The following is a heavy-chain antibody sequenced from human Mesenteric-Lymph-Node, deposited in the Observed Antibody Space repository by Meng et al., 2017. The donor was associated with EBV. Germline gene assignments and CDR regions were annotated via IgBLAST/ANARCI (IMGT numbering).Heavy chain of an antibody. CDR1: GYTFTSYG. V-gene: IGHV1-18*01. CDR2: ISAYNGNT. J-gene: IGHJ4*02. D-gene: IGHD6-19*01. Sequence: QGQLVQSGAEVKKPGASVKVSCKASGYTFTSYGISWVRQAPGQGLEWMGWISAYNGNTNYAQKLQGRVTMTTDTSTSTAYMELRSLRSDDTAVYYCARNREIAVAGTGTCDYWGQGTLVTVSS. CDR3: ARNREIAVAGTGTCDY.